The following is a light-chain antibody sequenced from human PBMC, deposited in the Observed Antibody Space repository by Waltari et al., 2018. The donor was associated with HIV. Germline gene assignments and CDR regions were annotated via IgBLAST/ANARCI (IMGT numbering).Light chain of an antibody. Sequence: SYELTQPPSVSVSPGQTASITCSGDKLGDKYACWYQQKPGQSPVLVIYQDSKRPSGIPERFSGSNSGNTATLTISGTQAMDEADYYCQAWDSSTEGYVVGTGTKVTVL. V-gene: IGLV3-1*01. CDR3: QAWDSSTEGYV. CDR2: QDS. CDR1: KLGDKY. J-gene: IGLJ1*01.